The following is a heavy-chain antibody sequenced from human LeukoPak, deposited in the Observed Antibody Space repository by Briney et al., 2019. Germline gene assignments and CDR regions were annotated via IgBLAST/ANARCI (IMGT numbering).Heavy chain of an antibody. Sequence: ASVKVSSKASGYTFTSYGISWVRQAPGQGLEWMGWISAYNGNTNYAQKLQGRVTMTTDTSTSTAYMELRSLRSDDTAVYYCARDPLNYYDSSGYYYAWFDPWGQGTLVTVSS. CDR2: ISAYNGNT. J-gene: IGHJ5*02. V-gene: IGHV1-18*01. D-gene: IGHD3-22*01. CDR3: ARDPLNYYDSSGYYYAWFDP. CDR1: GYTFTSYG.